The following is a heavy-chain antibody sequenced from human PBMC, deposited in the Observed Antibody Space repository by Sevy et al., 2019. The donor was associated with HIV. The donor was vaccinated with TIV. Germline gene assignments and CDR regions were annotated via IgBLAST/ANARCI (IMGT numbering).Heavy chain of an antibody. Sequence: GGSLRLSCAASGFTFSSYTMNWVRQAPGKGLEWVSYISRSSSTITYADSVKGRFTISRDNAKNSLYLQMNSLRDEDTAVYYCARERKMYDSSGYYFHFDYWGQGTLVTVSS. D-gene: IGHD3-22*01. J-gene: IGHJ4*02. V-gene: IGHV3-48*02. CDR3: ARERKMYDSSGYYFHFDY. CDR1: GFTFSSYT. CDR2: ISRSSSTI.